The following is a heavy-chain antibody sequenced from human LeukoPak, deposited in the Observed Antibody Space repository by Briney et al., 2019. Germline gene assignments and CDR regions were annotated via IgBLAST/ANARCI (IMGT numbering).Heavy chain of an antibody. Sequence: GGSLRLSCAASGFTFSSYAMSWVRQASGKGLEWVSGMSGSGGTTYYVESVKGRFTISRDNSKNTLYLQMNSLRAEDTAVYYCAKPLISGYYYFDYWGQGTLVTVSS. CDR3: AKPLISGYYYFDY. J-gene: IGHJ4*02. CDR2: MSGSGGTT. CDR1: GFTFSSYA. D-gene: IGHD3-22*01. V-gene: IGHV3-23*01.